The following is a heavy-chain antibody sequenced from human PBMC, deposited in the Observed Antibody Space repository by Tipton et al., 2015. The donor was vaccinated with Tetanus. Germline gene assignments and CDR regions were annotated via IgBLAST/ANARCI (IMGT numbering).Heavy chain of an antibody. CDR2: INHSGST. V-gene: IGHV4-34*01. D-gene: IGHD2-2*01. J-gene: IGHJ4*02. CDR1: GGSFSGYY. CDR3: ARGGSIVVVPAYDY. Sequence: TLSLTCADYGGSFSGYYWSWIRQPPGKGLEWIGEINHSGSTNYNPYLKSRVPISVDTSKNQFSLKLSSVTAADTAVYYCARGGSIVVVPAYDYWGQGTLVTVSS.